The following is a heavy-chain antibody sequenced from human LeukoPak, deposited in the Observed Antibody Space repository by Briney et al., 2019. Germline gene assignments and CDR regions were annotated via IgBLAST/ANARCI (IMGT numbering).Heavy chain of an antibody. Sequence: PSETLSLTRTVSGGSISSGSYYWSWIRQPAGKGLEWIGRIYTSGSTNYNPSLKSRVTISVDTSKNQFSLKLSSVTAADTAVYYCARGPHLNDFWSGSYNWFDPWGQGTLVTVSS. CDR2: IYTSGST. J-gene: IGHJ5*02. CDR3: ARGPHLNDFWSGSYNWFDP. CDR1: GGSISSGSYY. V-gene: IGHV4-61*02. D-gene: IGHD3-3*01.